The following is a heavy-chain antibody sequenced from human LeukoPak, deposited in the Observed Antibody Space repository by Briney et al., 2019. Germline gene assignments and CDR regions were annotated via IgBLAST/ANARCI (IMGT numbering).Heavy chain of an antibody. CDR2: IIPIFGTA. CDR1: GGTFSSYA. D-gene: IGHD2-15*01. Sequence: ASVKVSCKASGGTFSSYAISWVRQAPGQGLEWMGGIIPIFGTANYAQKFQGRVTITTDESTSTAYMELSSLRSEDTAVYYCARDVLGYCSGGSCYGSGYWGQGTLVTVSS. CDR3: ARDVLGYCSGGSCYGSGY. J-gene: IGHJ4*02. V-gene: IGHV1-69*05.